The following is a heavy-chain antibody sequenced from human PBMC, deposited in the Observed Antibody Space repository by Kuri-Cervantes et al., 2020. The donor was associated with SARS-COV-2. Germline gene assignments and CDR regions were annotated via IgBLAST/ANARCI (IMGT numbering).Heavy chain of an antibody. Sequence: SETLSLTCAAYGGSFSGYYWSWIRQPPGKGLEWVGEINHSGSTNYNPSLKSRVTISVDTPKNQFSLKLSSVTAADTAVYYCARGRVYARRIYYYYYGMDVWGQGTTVTVSS. J-gene: IGHJ6*02. V-gene: IGHV4-34*01. CDR2: INHSGST. CDR1: GGSFSGYY. D-gene: IGHD3-16*01. CDR3: ARGRVYARRIYYYYYGMDV.